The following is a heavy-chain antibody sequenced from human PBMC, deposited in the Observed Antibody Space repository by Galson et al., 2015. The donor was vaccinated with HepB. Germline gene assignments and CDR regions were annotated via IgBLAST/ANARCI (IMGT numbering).Heavy chain of an antibody. CDR2: ISRFAVYI. D-gene: IGHD3-10*01. CDR3: ARDRGGQVVDY. V-gene: IGHV3-21*06. Sequence: VSSISRFAVYIYYADSVKGRFTISRNNAKNSLYLQMNSLRAEDTAVYYCARDRGGQVVDYWGQGTLVTVSS. J-gene: IGHJ4*02.